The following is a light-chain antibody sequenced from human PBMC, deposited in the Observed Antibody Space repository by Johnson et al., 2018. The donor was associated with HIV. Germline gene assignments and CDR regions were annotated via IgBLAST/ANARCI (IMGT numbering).Light chain of an antibody. CDR2: DNN. CDR1: SSNIGNNY. Sequence: QSVLTQPPSVSAAPGQKVTISCSGSSSNIGNNYVSWYQQLPGTAPKLLIYDNNKRPSGIPDRFSGSKSGTSATLAITGLQTGDEADYYCGTWDNSLSAGVFGTGTKVTVL. J-gene: IGLJ1*01. CDR3: GTWDNSLSAGV. V-gene: IGLV1-51*01.